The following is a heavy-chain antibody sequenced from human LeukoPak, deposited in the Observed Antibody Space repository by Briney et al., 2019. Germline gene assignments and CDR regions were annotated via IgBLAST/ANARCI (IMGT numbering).Heavy chain of an antibody. CDR1: GGSISSHY. CDR2: IFYSGST. J-gene: IGHJ3*02. Sequence: SETLSLTCTVSGGSISSHYWTWIRQPPGKGLEWIGYIFYSGSTNYNPSLKSRVTMSVDTSKNQFSLKLTSVTAADTAVYYCARIHYAFDIWGQGTMVTVSS. V-gene: IGHV4-59*11. CDR3: ARIHYAFDI. D-gene: IGHD5-18*01.